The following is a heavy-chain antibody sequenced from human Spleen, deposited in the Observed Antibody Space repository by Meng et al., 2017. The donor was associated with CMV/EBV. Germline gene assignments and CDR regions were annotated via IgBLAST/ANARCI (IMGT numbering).Heavy chain of an antibody. CDR3: TRFLGGRDYFYFYGKDV. V-gene: IGHV3-21*01. J-gene: IGHJ6*02. CDR1: GFIFSSYT. D-gene: IGHD2-15*01. Sequence: GESLKISCAASGFIFSSYTMSWVRQAPGKGLEWVSSTSASSTYMYYADSVKGRFTISRDNSKNTLYLQMSSLRIEDTAVYYCTRFLGGRDYFYFYGKDVWGQGTTVTVSS. CDR2: TSASSTYM.